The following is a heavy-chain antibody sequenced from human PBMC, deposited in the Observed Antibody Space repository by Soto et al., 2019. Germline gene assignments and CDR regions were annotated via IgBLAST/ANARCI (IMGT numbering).Heavy chain of an antibody. CDR1: GFSLSTSGVG. CDR3: AHSLVGELLSYNWFDP. Sequence: SGPTLVKPTQTLTLTCTFSGFSLSTSGVGVGWIRQPPGKALEWLALIYWDDDKRYSPSLKSRLTITKDTSKNQVVLTMTNMDPVDTATYYCAHSLVGELLSYNWFDPWGQGTLVTVSS. V-gene: IGHV2-5*02. CDR2: IYWDDDK. J-gene: IGHJ5*02. D-gene: IGHD3-10*01.